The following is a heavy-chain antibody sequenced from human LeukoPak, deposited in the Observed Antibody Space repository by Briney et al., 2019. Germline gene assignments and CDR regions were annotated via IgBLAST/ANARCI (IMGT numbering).Heavy chain of an antibody. CDR1: GFTFNSYA. V-gene: IGHV3-30*04. CDR2: ISYDGRTK. Sequence: GGSLRLSCVASGFTFNSYAIHWVRQAPGKGLEWVTIISYDGRTKYYADCVKGRFIISRDNSKNTLYLQMDSLRPEDTAVYYCVRGSSSFYDSSGYSYYFDNWGQGTLVTVSS. CDR3: VRGSSSFYDSSGYSYYFDN. J-gene: IGHJ4*02. D-gene: IGHD3-22*01.